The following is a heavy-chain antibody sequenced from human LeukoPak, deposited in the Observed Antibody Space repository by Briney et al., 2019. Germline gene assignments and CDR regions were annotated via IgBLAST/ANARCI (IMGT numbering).Heavy chain of an antibody. Sequence: ASVTVSCKASGYTFTDYYIHWVRQAPGQGLEWMGWMNPNSGNTGYAQKFQGRVTMTRNTSISTAYMELSSLRSEDTAVYYCARGGGPIDYWGQGTLVTVSS. CDR2: MNPNSGNT. CDR3: ARGGGPIDY. V-gene: IGHV1-8*02. D-gene: IGHD3-16*01. J-gene: IGHJ4*02. CDR1: GYTFTDYY.